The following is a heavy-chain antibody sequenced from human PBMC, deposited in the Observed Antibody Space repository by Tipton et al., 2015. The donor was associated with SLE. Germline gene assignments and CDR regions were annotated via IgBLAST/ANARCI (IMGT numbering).Heavy chain of an antibody. CDR3: ARGESSGYYVDY. Sequence: SLRLSCAASGFTFDDYAMHWVRQAPGKGLEWVSGITWNSGNIAYADSVKGRFTVSRDNAKNTLYLQMNSLRAEDTAAYYCARGESSGYYVDYWGQGTLVTVSS. D-gene: IGHD3-22*01. CDR2: ITWNSGNI. CDR1: GFTFDDYA. J-gene: IGHJ4*02. V-gene: IGHV3-9*01.